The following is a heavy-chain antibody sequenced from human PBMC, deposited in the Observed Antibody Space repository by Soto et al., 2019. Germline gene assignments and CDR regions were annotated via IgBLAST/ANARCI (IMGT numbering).Heavy chain of an antibody. CDR2: TSYDGSNK. V-gene: IGHV3-30-3*01. J-gene: IGHJ6*02. D-gene: IGHD2-15*01. CDR1: GFTFSNYS. CDR3: ARDQKGGHCSCGSCHYYYGMEV. Sequence: QVQLVESGGGVVQPGTSLRLSCTASGFTFSNYSMHWVRQAPGKGLEWVAVTSYDGSNKYYADSVKGRFTISRDNSKNTMYVQMNSLRGEDTAIYYCARDQKGGHCSCGSCHYYYGMEVCGQGTTVTVSS.